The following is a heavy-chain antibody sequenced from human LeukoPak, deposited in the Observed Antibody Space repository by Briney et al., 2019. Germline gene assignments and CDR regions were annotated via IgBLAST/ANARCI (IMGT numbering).Heavy chain of an antibody. Sequence: GGSLRLSCAASGFTFSDYYMSWVRQAPGKGLEWVSYISSTSTYTNYADSVKGRFTISRDNAKNSLYLQMNSLRAEDTAVYYCAKEFCNGGSCNLDYWGQGTLVTVSS. D-gene: IGHD2-15*01. CDR3: AKEFCNGGSCNLDY. V-gene: IGHV3-11*05. CDR2: ISSTSTYT. J-gene: IGHJ4*02. CDR1: GFTFSDYY.